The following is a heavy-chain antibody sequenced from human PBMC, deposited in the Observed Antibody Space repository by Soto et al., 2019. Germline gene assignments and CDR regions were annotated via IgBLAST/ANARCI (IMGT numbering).Heavy chain of an antibody. V-gene: IGHV3-33*01. CDR3: ARAVTYYYYGMDV. D-gene: IGHD6-19*01. CDR2: IWYDGSNK. J-gene: IGHJ6*02. CDR1: GFTFSSYG. Sequence: GGSLRLSCAASGFTFSSYGMHWVRQAPGKGLEWVAVIWYDGSNKYYADSVKGRFTISRDNSKNTLYLQMNSLRAEDTAVYYCARAVTYYYYGMDVWGQGTTVTVSS.